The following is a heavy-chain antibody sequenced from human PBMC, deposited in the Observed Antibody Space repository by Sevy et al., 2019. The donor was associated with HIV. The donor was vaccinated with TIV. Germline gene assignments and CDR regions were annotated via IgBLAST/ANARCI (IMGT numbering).Heavy chain of an antibody. CDR1: GFSFSYYG. CDR3: ANAYSGSYSHSYLYALDV. V-gene: IGHV3-30*18. J-gene: IGHJ6*02. CDR2: ISHDGINE. D-gene: IGHD1-26*01. Sequence: GGSLRLSCIGSGFSFSYYGIHWVRQAPGKGLDWVALISHDGINEYYANSVKGRFTISRDNSKNTVYLEMNSLRNEDTSIYFCANAYSGSYSHSYLYALDVWGQGTTVTVSS.